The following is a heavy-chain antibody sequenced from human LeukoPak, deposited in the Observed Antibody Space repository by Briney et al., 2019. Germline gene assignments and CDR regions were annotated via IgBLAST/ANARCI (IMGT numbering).Heavy chain of an antibody. V-gene: IGHV1-46*01. D-gene: IGHD3-9*01. J-gene: IGHJ4*02. CDR1: GYTFTSYY. CDR3: ATTYLTVFDY. CDR2: INPSGGST. Sequence: ASVTVCCTASGYTFTSYYMHWVRQAPGQGLEWMGIINPSGGSTSYAQKFQGRVTMTRDTSTSTVYMELSSLRSEDTAVYYCATTYLTVFDYWGQGTLVTVSS.